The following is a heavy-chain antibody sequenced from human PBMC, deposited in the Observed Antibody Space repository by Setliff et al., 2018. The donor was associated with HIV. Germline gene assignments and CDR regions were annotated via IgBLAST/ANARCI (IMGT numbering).Heavy chain of an antibody. D-gene: IGHD5-12*01. CDR3: ARDWGYIAATPDY. CDR2: IHTSGST. V-gene: IGHV4-61*02. J-gene: IGHJ4*02. CDR1: GGFISSGSYY. Sequence: SETLSLTCTVSGGFISSGSYYWSWIRQPAGKGLEWIGRIHTSGSTNYNPSLKSRVTISVDTSKNRFSLNLSFVTAADTAIYYCARDWGYIAATPDYWGQGTRVTVS.